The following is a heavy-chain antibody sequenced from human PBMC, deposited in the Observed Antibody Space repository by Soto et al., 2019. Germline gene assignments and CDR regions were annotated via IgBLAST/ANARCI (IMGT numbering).Heavy chain of an antibody. CDR1: GYTFTGYY. Sequence: GASVKVSCKASGYTFTGYYMHWVRQAPGQGLEWMGIINPSGGSTSYAQKFQGRVTMTRDTSTSTVYMELSSLRSEDTAVYYCAREDFVLSSGYYYGSWFDPWGQGTLVTVSS. CDR2: INPSGGST. CDR3: AREDFVLSSGYYYGSWFDP. D-gene: IGHD3-22*01. V-gene: IGHV1-46*03. J-gene: IGHJ5*02.